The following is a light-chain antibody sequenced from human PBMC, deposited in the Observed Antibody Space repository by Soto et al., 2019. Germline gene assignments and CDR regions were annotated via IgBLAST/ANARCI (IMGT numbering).Light chain of an antibody. CDR2: GAS. CDR1: QSVSSN. V-gene: IGKV3-15*01. J-gene: IGKJ4*01. Sequence: EIVITQSPATLPVSPGERATLSCRASQSVSSNLAWYQQKPGQAPRFLIYGASTRATGIPARFSGSGSGTEFTLTISSLEPEDFAVYYCQQRSNWLTFGGGTKVDIK. CDR3: QQRSNWLT.